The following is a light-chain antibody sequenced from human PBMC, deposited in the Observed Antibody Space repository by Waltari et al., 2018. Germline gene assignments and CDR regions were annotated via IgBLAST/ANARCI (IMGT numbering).Light chain of an antibody. CDR2: KDN. Sequence: SYELTQPPSVSVSPVQTASITCSGDTSQHKSVCWYQQQPGQSPMLVLNKDNKRPSGSPERLSGFNSGNTATLTISETQALDEADYYCQAWDRNTYVVFGGGTKLTVL. V-gene: IGLV3-1*01. CDR1: TSQHKS. J-gene: IGLJ2*01. CDR3: QAWDRNTYVV.